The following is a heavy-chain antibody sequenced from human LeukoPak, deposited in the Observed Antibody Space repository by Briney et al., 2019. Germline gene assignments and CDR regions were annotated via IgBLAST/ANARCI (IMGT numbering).Heavy chain of an antibody. CDR1: GGSISSSSYY. D-gene: IGHD4-17*01. Sequence: SETLSLTCTVSGGSISSSSYYWGWIRQPPGKGLEGIGSIYYSGSTYYNPSLKSRVTISVDTSKNQFSLKLSSVTAADTAVYYCARSRATVSRPDDYWGQGTLVTVSS. J-gene: IGHJ4*02. CDR3: ARSRATVSRPDDY. CDR2: IYYSGST. V-gene: IGHV4-39*01.